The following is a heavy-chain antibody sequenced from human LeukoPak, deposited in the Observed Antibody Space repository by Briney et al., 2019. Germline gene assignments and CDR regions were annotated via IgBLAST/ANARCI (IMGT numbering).Heavy chain of an antibody. D-gene: IGHD3-16*01. V-gene: IGHV5-51*01. CDR2: IYPGDSDI. Sequence: GESLKISCKGSGYSFTSLWIGWVRQMPGKGLEWMAIIYPGDSDIRYNPSFQGQVTISADKSISTAHLQWNSLKASDTAMYYCARGGLNYFDYWGQGTLVTVSS. CDR3: ARGGLNYFDY. J-gene: IGHJ4*02. CDR1: GYSFTSLW.